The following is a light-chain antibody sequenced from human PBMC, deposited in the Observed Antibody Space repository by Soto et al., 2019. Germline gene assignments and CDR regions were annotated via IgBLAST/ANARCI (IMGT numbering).Light chain of an antibody. J-gene: IGKJ3*01. CDR2: GAS. CDR3: QQYTTSPFT. V-gene: IGKV3-20*01. Sequence: EIVLTQSPGTLSLSPGERATLYCRASQSVGNNYLAWYQQKPGQAPRVLIYGASSRATGIPDRFSGSGSGADFTLTISRLEPEDFAVYYCQQYTTSPFTFGPGTKVDIK. CDR1: QSVGNNY.